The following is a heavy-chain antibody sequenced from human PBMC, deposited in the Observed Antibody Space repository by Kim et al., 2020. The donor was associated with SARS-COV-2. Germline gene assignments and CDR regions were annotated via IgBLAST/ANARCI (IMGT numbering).Heavy chain of an antibody. Sequence: ASVKVSCKASGYTFTSYTMNWVRQAPGQGLEWMGWIDTNTGNPTYAQGFTGRFVFSLDTSVSTAYLQISSLKAEDTAMYYCASLYGFSSLVNWGQGTLVTVPS. CDR3: ASLYGFSSLVN. CDR2: IDTNTGNP. V-gene: IGHV7-4-1*02. J-gene: IGHJ4*02. D-gene: IGHD6-6*01. CDR1: GYTFTSYT.